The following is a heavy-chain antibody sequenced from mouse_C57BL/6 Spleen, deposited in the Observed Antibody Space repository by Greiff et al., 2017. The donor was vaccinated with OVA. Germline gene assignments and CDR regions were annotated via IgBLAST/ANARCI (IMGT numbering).Heavy chain of an antibody. J-gene: IGHJ3*01. D-gene: IGHD2-3*01. CDR1: GYTFTSYW. V-gene: IGHV1-64*01. Sequence: VQLQQPGAELVNPGASVKLSCKASGYTFTSYWMHWVKQRPGQGLEWIGMIHPNSGSTNYNEKFKSKATLTVDKSSSTAYMQLSSLTSEDSAVYYCAREDGYSWFAYWGQGTLVTVSA. CDR2: IHPNSGST. CDR3: AREDGYSWFAY.